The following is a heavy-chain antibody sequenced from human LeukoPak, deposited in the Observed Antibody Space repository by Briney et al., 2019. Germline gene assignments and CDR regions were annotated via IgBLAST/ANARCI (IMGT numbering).Heavy chain of an antibody. J-gene: IGHJ1*01. V-gene: IGHV3-30*03. Sequence: GGSLRLSCAASGFTFSSYGMHWVRQAPGKGLEWVAVISYDGSNKYYADSVKGRFTISRDNSKNTLYLQMNSLRAEDTAVYYCARDTYTYYYDSSGYYPLGYFQHWGQGTLVTVSS. D-gene: IGHD3-22*01. CDR3: ARDTYTYYYDSSGYYPLGYFQH. CDR1: GFTFSSYG. CDR2: ISYDGSNK.